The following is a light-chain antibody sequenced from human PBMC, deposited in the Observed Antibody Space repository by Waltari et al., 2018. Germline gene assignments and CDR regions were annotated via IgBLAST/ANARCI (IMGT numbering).Light chain of an antibody. CDR3: QSYDSSLSGSVV. CDR2: CNS. CDR1: SSNIGAGYD. V-gene: IGLV1-40*01. Sequence: QSVLTQPPSVSGAPGQRVTISCTGSSSNIGAGYDVNWYQQLPGTAPKLLIYCNSNRPSGVPDRFSGSKSGTSASLAITGLQAEDEADYYCQSYDSSLSGSVVFGGGTKLTVL. J-gene: IGLJ2*01.